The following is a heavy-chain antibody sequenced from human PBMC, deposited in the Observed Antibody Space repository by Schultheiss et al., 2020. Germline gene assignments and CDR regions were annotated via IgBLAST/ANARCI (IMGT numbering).Heavy chain of an antibody. D-gene: IGHD5-12*01. J-gene: IGHJ6*02. CDR2: INPSGGST. Sequence: KISCKASGYTFTSYYMHWVRQVPGQGLEWMGLINPSGGSTSYAQRLQDRVTMTTHTSTSTAYMELGSLRSDDTAVYYCAREPHSAYDFRGMDVWGQGTTVTISS. V-gene: IGHV1-46*01. CDR3: AREPHSAYDFRGMDV. CDR1: GYTFTSYY.